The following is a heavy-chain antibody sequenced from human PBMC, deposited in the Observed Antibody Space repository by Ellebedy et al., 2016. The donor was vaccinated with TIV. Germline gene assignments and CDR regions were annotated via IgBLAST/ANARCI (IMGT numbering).Heavy chain of an antibody. J-gene: IGHJ5*02. D-gene: IGHD4-17*01. CDR2: IYWDDRK. V-gene: IGHV2-5*02. Sequence: SGPTLVXPTQTLTLTCTFSGSSLATSGVGVGWIRQPPGKALEWLALIYWDDRKYCRPSLKSRLTIAKDTSKNQVVLTMTNMDPVDTATYYCARRLYGDFANWFDPWGQGTLVTVSS. CDR3: ARRLYGDFANWFDP. CDR1: GSSLATSGVG.